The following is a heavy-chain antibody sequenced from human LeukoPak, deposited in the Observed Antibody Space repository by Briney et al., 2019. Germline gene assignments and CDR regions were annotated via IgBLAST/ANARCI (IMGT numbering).Heavy chain of an antibody. J-gene: IGHJ3*02. Sequence: PGGSLRLSCAASGFSVGDNYMSWVRQAPGKGLEWVSGIRVNDETYYADSVKGRFTISRDNSKNTLYLQMNSLRAEDTAVYYCASSGYSYGLDAFDIWGQGTMVTVSS. V-gene: IGHV3-53*01. D-gene: IGHD5-18*01. CDR1: GFSVGDNY. CDR2: IRVNDET. CDR3: ASSGYSYGLDAFDI.